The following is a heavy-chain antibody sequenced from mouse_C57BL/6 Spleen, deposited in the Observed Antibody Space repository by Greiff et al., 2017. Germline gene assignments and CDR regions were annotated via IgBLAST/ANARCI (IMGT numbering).Heavy chain of an antibody. Sequence: LHQSGPELVKPGASVKISCKASGYSFTGYYMNWVKQSPEKSLEWIGEINPSTGGTTYNQKFKAKATLTVDKSSSTAYMQLKSLTSEDSAVYYCARTSYYYGSSSHYFDYWGQGTTRTVSS. CDR2: INPSTGGT. J-gene: IGHJ2*01. CDR1: GYSFTGYY. CDR3: ARTSYYYGSSSHYFDY. V-gene: IGHV1-42*01. D-gene: IGHD1-1*01.